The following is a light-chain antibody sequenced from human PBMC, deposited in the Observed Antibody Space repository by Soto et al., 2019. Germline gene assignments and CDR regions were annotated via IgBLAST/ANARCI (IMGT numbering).Light chain of an antibody. Sequence: EIVMTQSPATLSVSPGETASLSCRASQSAGNFLAWYQQKPGQAPRLLMYGASSRATGIPARFSGSGSGTDFTLTISSLEPEDFAVYYCQQRSNWPITFGQGTRLEIK. V-gene: IGKV3-11*01. J-gene: IGKJ5*01. CDR1: QSAGNF. CDR3: QQRSNWPIT. CDR2: GAS.